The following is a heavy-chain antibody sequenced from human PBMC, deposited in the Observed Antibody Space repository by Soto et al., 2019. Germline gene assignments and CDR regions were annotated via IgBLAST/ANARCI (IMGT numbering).Heavy chain of an antibody. CDR2: IKSKTDGGTT. Sequence: GGSLRLSCAASGFAFSDSTIHWVRQASGKGLEWLGRIKSKTDGGTTDYAAPVKGRFTISRDDSKNTLYLQMNSLKTEDTAVYYCTTHQRAGGYDWGDDAFDIWGQGTMVTVSS. J-gene: IGHJ3*02. D-gene: IGHD5-12*01. V-gene: IGHV3-15*07. CDR3: TTHQRAGGYDWGDDAFDI. CDR1: GFAFSDST.